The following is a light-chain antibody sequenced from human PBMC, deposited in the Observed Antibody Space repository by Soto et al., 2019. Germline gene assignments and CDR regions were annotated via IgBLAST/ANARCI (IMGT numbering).Light chain of an antibody. V-gene: IGLV2-11*01. Sequence: QSALTQPRSVSGSPGQSVTISCTGTSSDVGGYKHVSWYQQNPGEAPKVMIYDVSKRPSGVPDRFSGSKSGNTASLTISGLQAEDEADNYCCSYAGSSAYVFGAGTKLTVL. J-gene: IGLJ1*01. CDR3: CSYAGSSAYV. CDR1: SSDVGGYKH. CDR2: DVS.